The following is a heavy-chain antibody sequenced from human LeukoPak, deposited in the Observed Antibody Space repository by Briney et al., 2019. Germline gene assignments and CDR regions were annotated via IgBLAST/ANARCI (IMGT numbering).Heavy chain of an antibody. CDR1: GGSISSFY. D-gene: IGHD6-19*01. CDR3: ARDAGYGSGWYFDY. Sequence: SETLSLTCAVSGGSISSFYWDWIRQPPGKGLEWIGYIYYSGSTNYNPSLKSRVTISVGTSKNQFSLKLSSVTAADTAVYYCARDAGYGSGWYFDYWGQGALVTVSS. J-gene: IGHJ4*02. CDR2: IYYSGST. V-gene: IGHV4-59*01.